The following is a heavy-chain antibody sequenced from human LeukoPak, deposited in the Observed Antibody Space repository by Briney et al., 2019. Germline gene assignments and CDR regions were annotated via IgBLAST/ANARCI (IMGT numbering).Heavy chain of an antibody. V-gene: IGHV4-59*08. D-gene: IGHD4-17*01. Sequence: SETLSLTCTVSGGSISSYSWSWIWQPPGKGLEWIGYIYYSGSTNYNPSLKSRLTISVDTSKNQFSLNLSSVTAADTAVYYCARGMTTGPDPWGQGTLVTVSS. CDR3: ARGMTTGPDP. J-gene: IGHJ5*02. CDR1: GGSISSYS. CDR2: IYYSGST.